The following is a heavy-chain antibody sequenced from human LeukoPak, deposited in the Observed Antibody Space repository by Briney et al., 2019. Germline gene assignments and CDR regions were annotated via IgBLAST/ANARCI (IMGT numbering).Heavy chain of an antibody. V-gene: IGHV7-4-1*02. CDR1: GYTFTSYA. CDR3: ASIGSLFDN. Sequence: GASVKVSCKASGYTFTSYAMNWVRQAPGQGLEYMGWINTNTGNPTYARGFTGRLVFSLDTSVSTAYLQISGLKAEDTAVYYCASIGSLFDNWGQGTLVTVSS. D-gene: IGHD1-26*01. CDR2: INTNTGNP. J-gene: IGHJ4*02.